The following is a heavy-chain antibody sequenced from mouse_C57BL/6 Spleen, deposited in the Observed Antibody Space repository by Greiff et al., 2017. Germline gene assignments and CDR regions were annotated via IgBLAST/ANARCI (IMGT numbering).Heavy chain of an antibody. CDR3: SRGGLRFDY. Sequence: VQLQQPGAELVRPGSSVKLSCKASGYTFTSYWMDWVKQRPGQGLEWIGNIYPSDNETHYNQKFKDKATLTVDKSSSTAYMQLSSLTSEDSAVYYCSRGGLRFDYWGQGTLVTVSA. D-gene: IGHD2-2*01. J-gene: IGHJ3*01. V-gene: IGHV1-61*01. CDR2: IYPSDNET. CDR1: GYTFTSYW.